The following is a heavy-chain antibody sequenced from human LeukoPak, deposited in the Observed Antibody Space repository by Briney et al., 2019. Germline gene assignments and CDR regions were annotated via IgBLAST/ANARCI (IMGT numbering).Heavy chain of an antibody. J-gene: IGHJ4*02. D-gene: IGHD3-16*01. V-gene: IGHV3-74*01. Sequence: GGSLRLSCTASGFTFSRYWMHWVRQAPGKGLVWVSRINTDGSSTSYADSVKGRFTISRDNAKKTLYLQMNSLRAEDTAVYYCAREPPAGGYFDYWGQGTLVTVSS. CDR1: GFTFSRYW. CDR3: AREPPAGGYFDY. CDR2: INTDGSST.